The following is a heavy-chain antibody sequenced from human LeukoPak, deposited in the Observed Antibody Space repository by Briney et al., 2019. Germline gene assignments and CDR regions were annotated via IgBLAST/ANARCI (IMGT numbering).Heavy chain of an antibody. Sequence: GGSLRLSCAASGFTFSSYAMSWVRQAPGKGLEWVSSISSSSSYIYYADSVKGRFTISRDNAKNSLYLQMNSLRAEDTAVYYCAREKNVDTSGGAADYWGQGTLVTVSS. D-gene: IGHD5-18*01. CDR1: GFTFSSYA. J-gene: IGHJ4*02. CDR2: ISSSSSYI. CDR3: AREKNVDTSGGAADY. V-gene: IGHV3-21*01.